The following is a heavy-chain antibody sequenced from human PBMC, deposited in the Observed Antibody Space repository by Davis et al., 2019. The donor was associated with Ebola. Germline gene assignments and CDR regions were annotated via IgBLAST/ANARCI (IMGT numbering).Heavy chain of an antibody. Sequence: PGGSLRLSCVASGFTFNSYSMNWVRQAPGRGLEWISYISSSSDIIYYAESVKGRFTISRDNANNSLYLQMNSLRAEDTALYYCARDRGCNCCRCTGGTYYYGMDVWGQGTTVTVSS. CDR2: ISSSSDII. J-gene: IGHJ6*02. CDR1: GFTFNSYS. V-gene: IGHV3-48*04. D-gene: IGHD2-15*01. CDR3: ARDRGCNCCRCTGGTYYYGMDV.